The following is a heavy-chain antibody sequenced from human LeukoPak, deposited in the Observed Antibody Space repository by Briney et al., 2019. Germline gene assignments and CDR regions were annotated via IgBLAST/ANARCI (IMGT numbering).Heavy chain of an antibody. D-gene: IGHD3-22*01. CDR1: GFTFSTYS. Sequence: GGSLRLSCAASGFTFSTYSMNWVRQAPGKGLEWVSYISSSSSTIYYADSVEGRFTISRDNAKNSLYLQMNSLRDEDTAVYYCARDSYGSSGYYYVSDYWGQGTLVTVSS. V-gene: IGHV3-48*02. CDR3: ARDSYGSSGYYYVSDY. J-gene: IGHJ4*02. CDR2: ISSSSSTI.